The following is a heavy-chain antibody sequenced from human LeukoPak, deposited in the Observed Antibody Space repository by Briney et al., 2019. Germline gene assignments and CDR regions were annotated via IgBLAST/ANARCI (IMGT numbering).Heavy chain of an antibody. CDR1: GGSISSGSCY. CDR3: ARSDYVWGSYRYLDY. V-gene: IGHV4-61*02. D-gene: IGHD3-16*02. CDR2: IYTSRST. J-gene: IGHJ4*02. Sequence: SETLSLTCTVSGGSISSGSCYWSWIRQPAGKGLEWIGRIYTSRSTNYNPSLKSRVTISVDTSKNQFSLKLSSVTAADTAVYYCARSDYVWGSYRYLDYWGQGTLVTVSS.